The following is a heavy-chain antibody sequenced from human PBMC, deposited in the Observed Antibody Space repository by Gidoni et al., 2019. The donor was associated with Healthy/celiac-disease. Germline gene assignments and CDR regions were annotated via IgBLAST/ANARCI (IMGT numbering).Heavy chain of an antibody. J-gene: IGHJ4*02. D-gene: IGHD3-9*01. CDR3: ARRKGYYNMGYLDY. V-gene: IGHV5-51*01. CDR2: IYPGEPDT. CDR1: GDSFINYW. Sequence: EVKLVQSGAEVKKHGESLKISCTGSGDSFINYWIGWVRQSPGKGLEGTGIIYPGEPDTTDSPSFQGQVNISADKSISTAYLQWSSLNAADTAMYYCARRKGYYNMGYLDYWGQGTLVTVSS.